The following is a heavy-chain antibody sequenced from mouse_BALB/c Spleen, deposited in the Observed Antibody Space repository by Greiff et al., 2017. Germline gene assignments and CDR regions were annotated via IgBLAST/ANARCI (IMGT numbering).Heavy chain of an antibody. D-gene: IGHD1-1*01. V-gene: IGHV5-12-2*01. CDR1: GFTFSSYT. J-gene: IGHJ4*01. CDR2: ISNGGGST. CDR3: ARGVTTVVPYAMDY. Sequence: EVKLVESGGGLVKPGGSLKLSCAASGFTFSSYTMSWVRQTPEKRLEWVAYISNGGGSTYYPDTVKGRFTISRDNAKNTLYLQMSSLKSEDTAMYYCARGVTTVVPYAMDYWGQGTSVTVSS.